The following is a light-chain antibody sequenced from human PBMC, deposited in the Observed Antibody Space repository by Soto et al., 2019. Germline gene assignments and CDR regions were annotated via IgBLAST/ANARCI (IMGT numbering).Light chain of an antibody. CDR2: DVS. V-gene: IGLV2-14*01. J-gene: IGLJ1*01. CDR1: SSDVGGYNY. CDR3: SSYTSSSTLRV. Sequence: QSALTQPASVSGSPGQSITISCTGTSSDVGGYNYVSWYQQHPGKAPKFMIYDVSNRPSGVSNRFSGSKSGNTASLTISGLQTEDEADYYCSSYTSSSTLRVFGPGTKVTVL.